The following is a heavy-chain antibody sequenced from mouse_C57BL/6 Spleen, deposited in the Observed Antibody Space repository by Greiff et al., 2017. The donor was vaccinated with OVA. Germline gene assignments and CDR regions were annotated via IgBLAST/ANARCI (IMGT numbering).Heavy chain of an antibody. CDR1: GYTFTSYW. CDR3: ARRDY. J-gene: IGHJ2*01. CDR2: IDPSDSDT. Sequence: VQLQQPGAELVRPGSSVKLSCKASGYTFTSYWMHWVKQRPIQGLEWIGNIDPSDSDTHYNQKFKDKATLTVDKSSSTAYMQLSSLTSEDSAVYYCARRDYWGQGTTLTVSS. V-gene: IGHV1-52*01.